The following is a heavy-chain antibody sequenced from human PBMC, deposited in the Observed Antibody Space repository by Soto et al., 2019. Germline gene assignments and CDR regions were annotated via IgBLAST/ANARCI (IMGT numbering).Heavy chain of an antibody. J-gene: IGHJ3*01. CDR3: AKDHFKGNGIYDGFDV. D-gene: IGHD1-20*01. Sequence: GGSLRLSCAGNGLTMSTYAMSWFRQAPGKGLEWVSTIAGVDIFYADSVQGRFTISIDNSKNLLFLQMNSLTADDTATYYCAKDHFKGNGIYDGFDVWGQGTTVTVSS. V-gene: IGHV3-23*01. CDR1: GLTMSTYA. CDR2: IAGVDI.